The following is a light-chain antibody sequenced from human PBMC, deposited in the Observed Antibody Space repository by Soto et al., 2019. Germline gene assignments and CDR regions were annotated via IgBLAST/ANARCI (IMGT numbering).Light chain of an antibody. CDR3: QQDGSSPLT. CDR2: GAS. V-gene: IGKV3-20*01. Sequence: EIVLTQSPGTLSLSPGERATLSCRASQSVSSSYLAWYQQKPGQAPRLLIYGASSRATGIPDRFSGSGYGTDLTGTMSRLESEDFAVYYCQQDGSSPLTFGPGTKVDIK. J-gene: IGKJ3*01. CDR1: QSVSSSY.